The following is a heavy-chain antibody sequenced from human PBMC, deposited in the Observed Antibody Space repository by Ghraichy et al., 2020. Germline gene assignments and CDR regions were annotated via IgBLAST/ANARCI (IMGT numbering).Heavy chain of an antibody. CDR1: GFTFSSYW. CDR3: ARVGDDRGDYVKWVDP. CDR2: IETSGSGR. D-gene: IGHD3-16*01. V-gene: IGHV3-74*01. Sequence: GGSLRLSCAASGFTFSSYWMHWVRQAPGKGLVWVSRIETSGSGRAYADSVKGRFTISRDNAKNTVYLEMNNLRPEDTAVYYCARVGDDRGDYVKWVDPWGQGTLVTVSA. J-gene: IGHJ5*02.